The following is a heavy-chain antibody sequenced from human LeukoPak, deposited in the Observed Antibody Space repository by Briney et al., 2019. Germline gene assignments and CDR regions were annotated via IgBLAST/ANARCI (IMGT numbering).Heavy chain of an antibody. CDR1: GFTVSGYA. D-gene: IGHD3-3*01. V-gene: IGHV3-23*01. CDR3: AKGYDFWSGYYDH. J-gene: IGHJ4*02. Sequence: GGSLRLSCAASGFTVSGYAMSWVRQAPEKGLEWVSGIDGSAESVKGRFTISRDKSKNTLYLQMNSLRAEDTAVYYCAKGYDFWSGYYDHWGQGTLVTVSS. CDR2: IDGS.